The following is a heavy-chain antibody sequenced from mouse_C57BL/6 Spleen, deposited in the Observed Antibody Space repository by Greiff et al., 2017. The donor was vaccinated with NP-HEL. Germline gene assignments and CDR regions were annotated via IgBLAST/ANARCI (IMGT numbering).Heavy chain of an antibody. Sequence: QVQLQQPGAELVKPGASVKLSCKASGYTFTSYWMQWVKQRPGQGLEWIGEIDPSDSYTNYNQKFKGKATLTVDTSSSTAYMQLSSLTSEDSAVYYCARKNLITTVADYWGQGTTLTVSS. CDR2: IDPSDSYT. D-gene: IGHD1-1*01. J-gene: IGHJ2*01. V-gene: IGHV1-50*01. CDR1: GYTFTSYW. CDR3: ARKNLITTVADY.